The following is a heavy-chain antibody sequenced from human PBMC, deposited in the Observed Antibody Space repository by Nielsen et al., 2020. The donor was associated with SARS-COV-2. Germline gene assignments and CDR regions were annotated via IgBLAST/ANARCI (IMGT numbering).Heavy chain of an antibody. Sequence: ASVKVSCKVPGDTLTQLSMHWVRQAPGKGREWMGEFDPQDGETTYAQKFQGRITMTEDPSIDTAYLDLSSLSSDDTAVYYCATDSPFGVVIYALAHWGQGTLVTVSS. V-gene: IGHV1-24*01. D-gene: IGHD3-3*01. J-gene: IGHJ4*02. CDR1: GDTLTQLS. CDR2: FDPQDGET. CDR3: ATDSPFGVVIYALAH.